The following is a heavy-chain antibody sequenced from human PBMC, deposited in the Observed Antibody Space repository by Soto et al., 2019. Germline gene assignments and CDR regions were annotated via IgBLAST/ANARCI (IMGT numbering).Heavy chain of an antibody. Sequence: VRLSCAASGFTFSRYWMNWVRQAPGKGLEWVANIKQGGTEKNYVDSVKGRFTISRDNAKNSLYLQMDSLRAEDTAVYFCARGDTPMITGMDSFDIWGQGTLVTV. CDR3: ARGDTPMITGMDSFDI. D-gene: IGHD5-18*01. J-gene: IGHJ3*02. CDR1: GFTFSRYW. CDR2: IKQGGTEK. V-gene: IGHV3-7*01.